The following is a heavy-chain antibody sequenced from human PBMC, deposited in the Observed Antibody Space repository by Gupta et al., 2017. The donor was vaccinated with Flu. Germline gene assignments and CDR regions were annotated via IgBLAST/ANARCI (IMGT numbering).Heavy chain of an antibody. J-gene: IGHJ4*02. CDR1: GFTFGDHA. V-gene: IGHV3-49*04. CDR2: IRSNAYGGAT. CDR3: TRGHLAAAGFLDY. D-gene: IGHD6-13*01. Sequence: EVQLVESGGGLVQPGRSLRLSCLGSGFTFGDHAMSWVRQAPGKGLEWVGFIRSNAYGGATEYAASVKGRFTVSRDDSKSVAYLQMNSLKTEDTAVYYCTRGHLAAAGFLDYWGQGTLVTVSS.